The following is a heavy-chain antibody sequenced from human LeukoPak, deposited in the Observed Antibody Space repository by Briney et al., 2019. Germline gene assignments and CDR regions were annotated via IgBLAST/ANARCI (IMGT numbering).Heavy chain of an antibody. V-gene: IGHV3-48*01. D-gene: IGHD3-16*01. CDR3: ARALFEFGMYYFDY. CDR1: GFTFSSYS. CDR2: ISSSSSTI. Sequence: GGSLRLSCAAAGFTFSSYSMNWVRQAPGKGLEWVSYISSSSSTIYYADSVKGRFTISRDNAKNSLYLQMNSLRAEDTAVYYCARALFEFGMYYFDYWGQGTLVTVSS. J-gene: IGHJ4*02.